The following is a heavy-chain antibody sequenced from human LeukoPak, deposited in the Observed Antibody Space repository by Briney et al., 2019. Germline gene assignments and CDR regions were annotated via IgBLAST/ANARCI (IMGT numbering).Heavy chain of an antibody. Sequence: GASVKVSCKASGYTFTGYYMHWVRQAPGQGLEWMGWINPNSGGTNYAQNLQSRVTMTTDTSTSTAYMDLRSLRSDDTAVYYCARVEAAYGDYAKNYNWFDPWGQGTLVTVSS. V-gene: IGHV1-2*02. CDR2: INPNSGGT. J-gene: IGHJ5*02. D-gene: IGHD4-17*01. CDR1: GYTFTGYY. CDR3: ARVEAAYGDYAKNYNWFDP.